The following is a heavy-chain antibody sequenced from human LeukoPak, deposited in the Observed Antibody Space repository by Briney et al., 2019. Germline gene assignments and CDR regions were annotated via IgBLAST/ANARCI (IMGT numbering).Heavy chain of an antibody. D-gene: IGHD2-21*02. CDR1: GFTFIAYG. Sequence: GGSLRLSCAASGFTFIAYGMQWVRQAPGKGLVWVSRINNDGSSTSYADSVKGRFTISRDNAKNTMYLQVNSLRAEDTGVYYCARELPREVTLDYWGQGTLVTVSS. J-gene: IGHJ4*02. V-gene: IGHV3-74*01. CDR2: INNDGSST. CDR3: ARELPREVTLDY.